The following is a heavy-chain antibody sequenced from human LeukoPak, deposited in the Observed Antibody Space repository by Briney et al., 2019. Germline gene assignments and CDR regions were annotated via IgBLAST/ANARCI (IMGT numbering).Heavy chain of an antibody. D-gene: IGHD2-15*01. CDR1: GFTFSSYS. J-gene: IGHJ6*02. Sequence: GGSLRLSCAAAGFTFSSYSMNWVRQARGKGLEWVSSISSSSSYIYYADSVKGRFTISRDNAKTSLYLQMNSLRAEDTAVYYCARKDCSGGSCYRAYYYYGMDVWGQGTTVTVSS. V-gene: IGHV3-21*01. CDR3: ARKDCSGGSCYRAYYYYGMDV. CDR2: ISSSSSYI.